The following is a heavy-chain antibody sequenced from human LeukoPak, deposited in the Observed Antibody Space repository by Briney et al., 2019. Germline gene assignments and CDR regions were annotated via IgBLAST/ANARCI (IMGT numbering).Heavy chain of an antibody. CDR3: ARGEGSGSYLDAFDI. D-gene: IGHD1-26*01. V-gene: IGHV4-31*03. Sequence: SETLSLTCTVSGGSIGSGGYYWNWIRQHPGKGLEWIGYIYYSGNTYYNPSIKSRVTISVDTSKNQFSLNLSSVTAADTAVYSCARGEGSGSYLDAFDIWGQGTMVTVSS. CDR2: IYYSGNT. J-gene: IGHJ3*02. CDR1: GGSIGSGGYY.